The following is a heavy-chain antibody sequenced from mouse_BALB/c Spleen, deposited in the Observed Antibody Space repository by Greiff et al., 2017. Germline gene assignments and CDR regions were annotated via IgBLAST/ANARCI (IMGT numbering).Heavy chain of an antibody. CDR2: ISYSGST. D-gene: IGHD1-2*01. V-gene: IGHV3-2*02. CDR3: ARSYGYAYFDY. Sequence: EVKLMESGPGLVKPSQSLSLTCTVTGYSITSDYAWNWIRQFPGNKLEWMGYISYSGSTSYNPSLKSRISITRDTSKNQFFLQLNSVTTEDTATYYCARSYGYAYFDYWGQGTTLTVSS. J-gene: IGHJ2*01. CDR1: GYSITSDYA.